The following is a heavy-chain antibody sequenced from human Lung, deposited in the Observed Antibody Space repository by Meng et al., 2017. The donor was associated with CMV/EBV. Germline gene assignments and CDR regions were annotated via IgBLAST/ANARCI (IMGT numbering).Heavy chain of an antibody. CDR2: IYHSGTT. Sequence: GSISSSSYCCGWIRQPPGKGLEWIGSIYHSGTTNYNPSLKSRVTISMDTSKKEISLKLRSVTAADTALYYCARHQYFYDTNGHLFDYWGQGTLVTVSS. CDR3: ARHQYFYDTNGHLFDY. D-gene: IGHD3-22*01. J-gene: IGHJ4*02. V-gene: IGHV4-39*01. CDR1: GSISSSSYC.